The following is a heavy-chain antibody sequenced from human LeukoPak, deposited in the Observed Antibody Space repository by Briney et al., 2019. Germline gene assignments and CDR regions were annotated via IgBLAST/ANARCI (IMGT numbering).Heavy chain of an antibody. CDR2: IYYSGST. CDR1: GGSISSYY. V-gene: IGHV4-59*08. D-gene: IGHD2-15*01. Sequence: SETLSLTCTVSGGSISSYYWSWIRQPPGKGLEWIGYIYYSGSTNYNPSLESRVTISVDTSKNQFSLKLSSVTAADTAVYYCARRVVRCSGGSCQYWYFDLWGRGTLVTVSS. CDR3: ARRVVRCSGGSCQYWYFDL. J-gene: IGHJ2*01.